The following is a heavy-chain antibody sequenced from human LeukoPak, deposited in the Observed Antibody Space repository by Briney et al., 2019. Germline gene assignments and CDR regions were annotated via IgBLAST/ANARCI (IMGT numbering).Heavy chain of an antibody. CDR1: GFTFSTYS. J-gene: IGHJ4*02. CDR2: ISSSSTYI. V-gene: IGHV3-21*01. CDR3: ARFALKTPPTD. Sequence: GGSLRLSCAASGFTFSTYSMNWVRQAPGKGLEWVSSISSSSTYIYYADSVKGRFTISRDNAKNSLFLQMNSLRAEDTAVYYCARFALKTPPTDWGKGTLVTVSS.